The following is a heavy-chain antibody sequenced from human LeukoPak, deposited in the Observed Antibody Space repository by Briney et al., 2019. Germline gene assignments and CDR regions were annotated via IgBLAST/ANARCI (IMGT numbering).Heavy chain of an antibody. CDR3: ARDSSPAALPYMDA. D-gene: IGHD2-2*01. Sequence: SETLSLTCLVSGGSMKRSYWTWIRQAPGKVLEWIGNIDDSGNTNYSPSLKSRVTISLDTSKNQFSLRATSVTAADRALYFCARDSSPAALPYMDAWGKGTTVTVS. CDR2: IDDSGNT. CDR1: GGSMKRSY. J-gene: IGHJ6*03. V-gene: IGHV4-59*01.